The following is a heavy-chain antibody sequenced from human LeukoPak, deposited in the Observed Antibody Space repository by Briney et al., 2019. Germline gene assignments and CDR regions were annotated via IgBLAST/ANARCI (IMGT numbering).Heavy chain of an antibody. V-gene: IGHV4-59*01. CDR3: ARDSVAGGHYYYGMDV. D-gene: IGHD6-19*01. J-gene: IGHJ6*02. CDR2: IYYSGST. Sequence: PETLSLTCTVSGGSISSYYWSWIRQPPGKGLEWIGYIYYSGSTNYNPSLKSRVTISVDTSKNQFSLKLSSVTAADTAVYYCARDSVAGGHYYYGMDVWGQGTTVTVSS. CDR1: GGSISSYY.